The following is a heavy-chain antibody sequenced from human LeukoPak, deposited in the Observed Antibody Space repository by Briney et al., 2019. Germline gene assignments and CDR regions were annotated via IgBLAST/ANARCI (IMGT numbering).Heavy chain of an antibody. CDR2: IKSKGDGETI. V-gene: IGHV3-15*01. D-gene: IGHD3-10*01. CDR1: GFTFTNAW. CDR3: TTDLGLTMIRGVIVY. J-gene: IGHJ4*02. Sequence: KPGGSLRLSWAASGFTFTNAWMSWVRQAPGKGLEWAGRIKSKGDGETIDNAAPVKGRFTMSRDDSKATLYLQMNSLKAEDTAVYYCTTDLGLTMIRGVIVYWGQGALVTVSS.